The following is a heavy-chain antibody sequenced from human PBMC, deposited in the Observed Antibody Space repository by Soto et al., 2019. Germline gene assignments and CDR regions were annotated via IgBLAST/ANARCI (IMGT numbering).Heavy chain of an antibody. V-gene: IGHV3-66*01. Sequence: PGGSLRLSCAASGFPVSTKYMSWVRQAPGKGLEWVSVIYSGGSTFYADSVRGRFTISRDNSKNTVNLQMNSLRAEDTAVYYCARDPWAADYWGQGTLVTVSP. J-gene: IGHJ4*02. CDR2: IYSGGST. CDR3: ARDPWAADY. CDR1: GFPVSTKY. D-gene: IGHD3-16*01.